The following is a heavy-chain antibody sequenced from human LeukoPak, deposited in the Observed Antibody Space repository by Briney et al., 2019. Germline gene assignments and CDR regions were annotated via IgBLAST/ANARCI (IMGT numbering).Heavy chain of an antibody. V-gene: IGHV3-11*01. J-gene: IGHJ4*02. CDR3: ARRSGIAVAGAFDY. CDR2: IRSSSRTI. D-gene: IGHD6-19*01. Sequence: GGSLRLSCAASGFTFSDYYMSWIRQAPGKGLEWVSYIRSSSRTIYYADSVKGRFTISRDNSKNTLYLQMNSLRAEDTAVYYCARRSGIAVAGAFDYWGQGTLVTVSS. CDR1: GFTFSDYY.